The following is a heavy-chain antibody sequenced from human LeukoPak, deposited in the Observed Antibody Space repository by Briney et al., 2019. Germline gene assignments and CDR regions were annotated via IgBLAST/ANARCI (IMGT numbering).Heavy chain of an antibody. J-gene: IGHJ5*02. CDR2: IYYSGST. V-gene: IGHV4-39*01. Sequence: PSETLSLTCTVSGVSISSSGYYWGWIRQPPGKGLEWIGSIYYSGSTYYNPSLKSRVTISVDTSKNQFSLKLSSVTAADTAVYYCARAAYSSSWYGESSWFDPWGQGTLVTVSS. D-gene: IGHD6-13*01. CDR3: ARAAYSSSWYGESSWFDP. CDR1: GVSISSSGYY.